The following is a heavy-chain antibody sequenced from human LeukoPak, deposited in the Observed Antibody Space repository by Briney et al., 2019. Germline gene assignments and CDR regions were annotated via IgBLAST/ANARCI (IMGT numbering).Heavy chain of an antibody. CDR3: ARRGPLGHFDF. D-gene: IGHD7-27*01. Sequence: GGSLRLSCAASGFTFSSYPMIWVRQAPGKGPEWVSTITSSGADTYYADSVKARFTISRDNSRNTLYLQMISLRAEDTAMYYCARRGPLGHFDFWGQGTLVTVSS. CDR2: ITSSGADT. J-gene: IGHJ4*02. CDR1: GFTFSSYP. V-gene: IGHV3-23*01.